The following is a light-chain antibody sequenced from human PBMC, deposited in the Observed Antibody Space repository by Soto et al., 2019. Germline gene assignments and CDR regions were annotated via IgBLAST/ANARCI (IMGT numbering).Light chain of an antibody. Sequence: QTVVTQEPSLTVSPGGTVTLTCALTTGAVTSDYYPNWFQRRPGQALRTLIYRTSNKHSWTPARFSGSLLGGKAALTLSGVQPEDEADYYCVLLYGGAWVFGGGTQLTVL. CDR2: RTS. CDR1: TGAVTSDYY. CDR3: VLLYGGAWV. V-gene: IGLV7-43*01. J-gene: IGLJ3*02.